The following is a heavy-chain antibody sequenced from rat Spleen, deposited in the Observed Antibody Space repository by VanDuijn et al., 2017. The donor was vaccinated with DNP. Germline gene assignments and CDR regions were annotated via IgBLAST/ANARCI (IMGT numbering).Heavy chain of an antibody. Sequence: EVKLVESGGGLVQPGRSLKLSCAASGFNFNDYWMGWVRQAPGKGLEWIGEINKDSSTIKYSPSLKDKFTISRDNGQNTLYLQMTKLGSEDTVIYYCGRVAYPGVAMDAWGQGTSLTVSS. V-gene: IGHV4-2*01. CDR3: GRVAYPGVAMDA. D-gene: IGHD1-4*01. J-gene: IGHJ4*01. CDR2: INKDSSTI. CDR1: GFNFNDYW.